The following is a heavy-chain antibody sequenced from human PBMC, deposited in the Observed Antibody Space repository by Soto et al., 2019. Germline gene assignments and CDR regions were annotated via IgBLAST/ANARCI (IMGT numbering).Heavy chain of an antibody. CDR2: IIPILGIA. D-gene: IGHD3-10*01. CDR3: ARDHGFGTHGGMDV. V-gene: IGHV1-69*08. Sequence: QVQLVQSGAEVKKPGSSVKVSCKASGGTFSSYTIIWVRQAPGQGLEWMGRIIPILGIANYAQKFQGRVTITADKATSTAYMELSSLRSEETAVYYCARDHGFGTHGGMDVWGQGTTVTVSS. J-gene: IGHJ6*02. CDR1: GGTFSSYT.